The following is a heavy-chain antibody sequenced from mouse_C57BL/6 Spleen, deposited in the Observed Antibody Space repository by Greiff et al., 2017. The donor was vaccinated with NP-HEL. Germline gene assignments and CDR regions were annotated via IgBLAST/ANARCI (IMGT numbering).Heavy chain of an antibody. J-gene: IGHJ1*03. CDR1: GFTFSSYA. D-gene: IGHD2-4*01. CDR3: ARDDDYDPLWYFDV. V-gene: IGHV5-4*01. CDR2: ISDGGSYT. Sequence: EVHLVESGGGLVKPGGSLKLSCAASGFTFSSYAMSWVRQTPEKRLEWVATISDGGSYTYYPDNVKGRFTISRDNAKNNLYLQMSHLKSEDTAMYYCARDDDYDPLWYFDVWGTGTTVTVSS.